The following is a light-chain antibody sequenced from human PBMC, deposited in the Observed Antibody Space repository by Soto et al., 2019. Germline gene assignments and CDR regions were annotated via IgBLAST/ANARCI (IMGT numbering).Light chain of an antibody. Sequence: QSALTQPASVSGSPGQSITISCTGTSSDVGGYNYVSWYQQHPGKAPKLLIYEVTYRPSGVSNRFSGSKSGNTASLTISGLQAEDEADYFCGSYTSRNTLVFGTGTKLTVL. CDR3: GSYTSRNTLV. CDR1: SSDVGGYNY. J-gene: IGLJ1*01. CDR2: EVT. V-gene: IGLV2-14*03.